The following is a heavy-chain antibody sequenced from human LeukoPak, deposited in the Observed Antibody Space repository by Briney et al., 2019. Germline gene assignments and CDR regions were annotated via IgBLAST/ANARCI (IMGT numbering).Heavy chain of an antibody. CDR1: GFTFSSCA. Sequence: GGSLRLSCSASGFTFSSCAMHWVRQAPGKGLEYVSAISSNGGSTYYADSVKGRFTISRGNSKNTLYLQMSSLRAEDTAVYYCVKDSGYCSSTSCVYWYFDLWGRGTLVTVSS. D-gene: IGHD2-2*03. J-gene: IGHJ2*01. CDR2: ISSNGGST. CDR3: VKDSGYCSSTSCVYWYFDL. V-gene: IGHV3-64D*09.